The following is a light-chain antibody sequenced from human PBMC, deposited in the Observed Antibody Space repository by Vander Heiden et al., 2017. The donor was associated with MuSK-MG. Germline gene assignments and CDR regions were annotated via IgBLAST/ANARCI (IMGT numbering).Light chain of an antibody. CDR2: WAS. CDR1: QSVLYSSNNKNY. V-gene: IGKV4-1*01. CDR3: QQDDSTPYT. Sequence: DIVMTQPPDSLAVSLGERATINCKSSQSVLYSSNNKNYLAWYQQKPGQPPKLLIYWASTRESGVPDQSSGSGSGTDFTLTISSLQAEDVAVYYCQQDDSTPYTFGQGTKLEIK. J-gene: IGKJ2*01.